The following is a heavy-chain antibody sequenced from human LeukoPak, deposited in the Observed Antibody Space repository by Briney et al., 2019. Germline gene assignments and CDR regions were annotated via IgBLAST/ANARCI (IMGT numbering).Heavy chain of an antibody. CDR3: ARVMGYDSSGYYVGFDY. D-gene: IGHD3-22*01. J-gene: IGHJ4*02. Sequence: GGSLRLSCAASGFTVSSNYMSWVRQAPGKGLEWVSVIYSGGSTYYADSVKGRFTISRDNSKNTLYLQMNSLRAEDTAVYYCARVMGYDSSGYYVGFDYWGQGTLVTVSS. CDR2: IYSGGST. CDR1: GFTVSSNY. V-gene: IGHV3-66*01.